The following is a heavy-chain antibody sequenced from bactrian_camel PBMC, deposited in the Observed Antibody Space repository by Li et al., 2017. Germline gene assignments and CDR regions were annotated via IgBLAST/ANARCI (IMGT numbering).Heavy chain of an antibody. CDR1: GYFLPTCG. CDR3: AADCPPVVGWDREEY. CDR2: DKGDGSI. Sequence: HVQLVESGGGSVQAGGSLKLTCAASGYFLPTCGMGFYRQAPGKGRELVAMDKGDGSITYGNSVKGRFTLSRDNAKHAVNLQMDNLMIEDTATYICAADCPPVVGWDREEYWGQGTQVTVS. V-gene: IGHV3S53*01. D-gene: IGHD1*01. J-gene: IGHJ4*01.